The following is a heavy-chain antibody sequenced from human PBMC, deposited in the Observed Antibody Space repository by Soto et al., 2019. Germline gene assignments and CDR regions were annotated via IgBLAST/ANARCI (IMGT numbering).Heavy chain of an antibody. CDR3: ASEALCGADCYFFEY. CDR1: GFTFSNSE. CDR2: INYSGSNI. D-gene: IGHD2-21*02. J-gene: IGHJ4*02. V-gene: IGHV3-48*03. Sequence: GGSLRLSCAASGFTFSNSEMFWVRQAPGKGLEWVSKINYSGSNIYYSRSGKGRFTISRDNAKNSLSLQMNSLTDEDTAIYYCASEALCGADCYFFEYWGPGTLVTVLL.